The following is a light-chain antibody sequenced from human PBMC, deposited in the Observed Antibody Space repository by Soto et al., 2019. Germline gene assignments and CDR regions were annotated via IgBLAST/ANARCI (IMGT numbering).Light chain of an antibody. CDR2: AAS. J-gene: IGKJ5*01. CDR3: QQSYSTPIT. CDR1: QSISNY. V-gene: IGKV1-39*01. Sequence: DIQMTQSPSSLSASVGDRVTITCRASQSISNYLNWYQQKPGKAPKALIYAASNLQSGVPSRFSGSGSGTDFTLTISSLQPEDFATYYCQQSYSTPITFGQGTRLEI.